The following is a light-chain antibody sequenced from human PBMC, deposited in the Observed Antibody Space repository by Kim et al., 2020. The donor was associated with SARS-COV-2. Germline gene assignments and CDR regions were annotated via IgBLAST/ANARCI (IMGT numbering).Light chain of an antibody. CDR1: RANIGSNY. CDR3: AAWDDSLSGWV. J-gene: IGLJ3*02. V-gene: IGLV1-47*01. CDR2: RNN. Sequence: GQWVPISCSGSRANIGSNYVNWYQQLPGTAPKLLIYRNNQRPSGVPDRFSGSKSGTSASLAISGLRSEDEADYYCAAWDDSLSGWVFGGGTQLTVL.